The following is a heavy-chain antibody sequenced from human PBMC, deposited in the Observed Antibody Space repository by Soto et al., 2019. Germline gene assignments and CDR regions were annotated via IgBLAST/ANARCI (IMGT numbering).Heavy chain of an antibody. V-gene: IGHV1-69*13. J-gene: IGHJ6*02. D-gene: IGHD3-10*01. CDR3: ARDKAGRRFGELLGGMDV. Sequence: SVKVSCKASGGTFSSNAMSWVRQAPGQGLEWMGGIIPIFGTANYAQKFQGRVTITADESTSTAYMELSSLRSEDTAVYYCARDKAGRRFGELLGGMDVWGPGTTVTVSS. CDR1: GGTFSSNA. CDR2: IIPIFGTA.